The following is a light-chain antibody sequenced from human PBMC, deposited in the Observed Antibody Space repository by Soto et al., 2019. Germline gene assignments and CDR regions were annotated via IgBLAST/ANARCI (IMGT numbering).Light chain of an antibody. Sequence: DIVMTQSPDSLAVSLGERATINCKSSQRVLYSSNNKNYLAWYQQKPGQPPKLLIYWASTRESGVPDRFSGSGSGTDFTLTISSRQAEDVAVYYCQQYYSTLTWTFGQGTKVEIK. J-gene: IGKJ1*01. V-gene: IGKV4-1*01. CDR2: WAS. CDR3: QQYYSTLTWT. CDR1: QRVLYSSNNKNY.